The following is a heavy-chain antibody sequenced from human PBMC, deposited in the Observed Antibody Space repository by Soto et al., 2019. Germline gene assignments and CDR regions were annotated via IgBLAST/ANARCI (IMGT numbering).Heavy chain of an antibody. CDR2: IYSNGAT. J-gene: IGHJ6*02. Sequence: QVQLQESGPGLVKPSQTLSLTCSVSSGSMNSGGYYWSWIRQHPGKGLEWIGYIYSNGATYYNPSLKSRVTISVDTSRNHFSLNLTSVTAADTAVYYCARRGGSSSGYYYYAMDVWGQGTTVTVSS. CDR3: ARRGGSSSGYYYYAMDV. CDR1: SGSMNSGGYY. V-gene: IGHV4-31*03. D-gene: IGHD6-6*01.